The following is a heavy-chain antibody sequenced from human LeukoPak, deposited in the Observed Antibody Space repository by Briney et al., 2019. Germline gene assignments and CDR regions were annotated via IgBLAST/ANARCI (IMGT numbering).Heavy chain of an antibody. J-gene: IGHJ3*02. Sequence: KPSETLSLTCTVSGGSISSYYWSWIRQPPGKGLEWIGYIYTSGSTNYNPSLKSRVTMSVDTSKNQFSLKLSSVTAADTAVYYCAREWWELVSHAFDIWGQGTMVTVTS. D-gene: IGHD1-26*01. CDR2: IYTSGST. CDR1: GGSISSYY. V-gene: IGHV4-4*08. CDR3: AREWWELVSHAFDI.